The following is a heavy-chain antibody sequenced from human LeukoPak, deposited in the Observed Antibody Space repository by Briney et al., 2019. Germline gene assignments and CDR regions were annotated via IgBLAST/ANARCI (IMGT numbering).Heavy chain of an antibody. Sequence: PGGSLRLSCAASGFRFNTYWMSWVRQAPGKGLEWVANIKQDGNEKYYADSVKGRFTISRDNGKNSLDLQMNSLRADDTAVYYCARDTLGEGEDANYAVYYFDYSGQGTVVTVSS. CDR1: GFRFNTYW. CDR3: ARDTLGEGEDANYAVYYFDY. J-gene: IGHJ4*02. CDR2: IKQDGNEK. D-gene: IGHD4/OR15-4a*01. V-gene: IGHV3-7*01.